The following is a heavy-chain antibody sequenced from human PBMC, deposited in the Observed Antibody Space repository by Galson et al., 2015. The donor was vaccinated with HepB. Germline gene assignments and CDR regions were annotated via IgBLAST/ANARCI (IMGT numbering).Heavy chain of an antibody. CDR2: IYGDNNA. Sequence: SLRLSCAVSGFSVTHNYMTWVRQAPGMGPEWVSSIYGDNNAYYGESEKGRFTVSRVETKTVIYLQMNDRRVEDTAVYYCARDYGHYYKSGALPFHYFDLWGQGILVFVSS. J-gene: IGHJ5*02. V-gene: IGHV3-53*01. D-gene: IGHD3-10*01. CDR3: ARDYGHYYKSGALPFHYFDL. CDR1: GFSVTHNY.